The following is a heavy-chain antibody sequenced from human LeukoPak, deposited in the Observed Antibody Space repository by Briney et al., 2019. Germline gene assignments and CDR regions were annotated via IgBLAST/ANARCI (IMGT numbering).Heavy chain of an antibody. V-gene: IGHV1-69*04. J-gene: IGHJ1*01. D-gene: IGHD3-22*01. CDR1: GGTFSSYA. CDR3: ARGWVPYYYDSSGYYYEPNEYFQH. CDR2: IIPILGIA. Sequence: ASVKVSCKASGGTFSSYAISWVRQAPGQGLEWMGRIIPILGIANYAQKFQGRVTITADKSTSTAYMELSSLRSEDTAVYYCARGWVPYYYDSSGYYYEPNEYFQHWGQGTLVTVSS.